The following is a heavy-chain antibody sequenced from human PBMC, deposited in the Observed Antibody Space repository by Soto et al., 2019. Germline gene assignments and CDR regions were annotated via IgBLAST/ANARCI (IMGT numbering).Heavy chain of an antibody. CDR3: APWFGAFDS. CDR1: GFTFSSYG. J-gene: IGHJ4*02. Sequence: QVQLVESGGGVVQPGRSLRLSCAASGFTFSSYGMHWVRQAPGKGLEWVAVISYDGSNKYYADSVKGRFTISRDNSKKALYLQMTSLRAEDTAVYYCAPWFGAFDSWGQGTLVTVSS. D-gene: IGHD3-10*01. CDR2: ISYDGSNK. V-gene: IGHV3-30*03.